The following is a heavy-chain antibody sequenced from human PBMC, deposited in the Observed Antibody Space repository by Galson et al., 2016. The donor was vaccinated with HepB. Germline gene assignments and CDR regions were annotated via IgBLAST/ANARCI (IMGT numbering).Heavy chain of an antibody. CDR1: GYIFTTYY. V-gene: IGHV1-46*01. CDR3: ARGGGGLDV. D-gene: IGHD3-10*01. J-gene: IGHJ6*02. CDR2: INPSDGHT. Sequence: SVKVSCKASGYIFTTYYMYWVRQAPGQGFEWILIINPSDGHTEYAQKFQDRVTMTRDTSTNTVYMELNSLRPDDTAMYYCARGGGGLDVWGQGTTVTVSS.